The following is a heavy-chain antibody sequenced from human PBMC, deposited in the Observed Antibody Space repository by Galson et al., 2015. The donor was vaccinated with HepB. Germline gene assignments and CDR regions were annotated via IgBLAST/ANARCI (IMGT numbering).Heavy chain of an antibody. J-gene: IGHJ4*02. CDR1: GFTFSSYG. CDR3: AKGGYCSGGSCYYSEDPFDY. CDR2: ISYDGSNK. V-gene: IGHV3-30*18. Sequence: SLRLSCAASGFTFSSYGMHWVRQAPGKGLEWVAVISYDGSNKYYADSVKGRFTISRDNSKNTLYLQMNSLRAEDTAVYYCAKGGYCSGGSCYYSEDPFDYWGQGTLVTVSS. D-gene: IGHD2-15*01.